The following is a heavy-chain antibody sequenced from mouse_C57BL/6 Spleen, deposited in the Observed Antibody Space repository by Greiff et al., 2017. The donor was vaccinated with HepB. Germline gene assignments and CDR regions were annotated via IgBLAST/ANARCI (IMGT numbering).Heavy chain of an antibody. Sequence: QVHVKQSGAELVRPGTSVKVSCKASGYAFTNYLIEWVKQRPGQGLEWIGVINPGSGGTNYNEKFKGKATLTADKSSSTAYMQRSSLTSEDSAVYFCARSPLLLRYWYFDVWGTGTTVTVSS. V-gene: IGHV1-54*01. CDR2: INPGSGGT. D-gene: IGHD1-1*01. CDR1: GYAFTNYL. CDR3: ARSPLLLRYWYFDV. J-gene: IGHJ1*03.